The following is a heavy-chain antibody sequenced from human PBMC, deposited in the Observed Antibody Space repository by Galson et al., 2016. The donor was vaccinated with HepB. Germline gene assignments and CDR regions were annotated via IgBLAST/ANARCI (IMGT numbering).Heavy chain of an antibody. J-gene: IGHJ4*02. D-gene: IGHD4-17*01. V-gene: IGHV1-8*01. CDR1: GYTFTRCD. CDR3: ARGRDYGDNPFDD. Sequence: SVKVSCKASGYTFTRCDINWVRQATGQGLEWLGWMNPDSGRTGSAQKFQGRVTITRDTSISTAYLELSSLTSEDTGVYFCARGRDYGDNPFDDWGQGTLVAVS. CDR2: MNPDSGRT.